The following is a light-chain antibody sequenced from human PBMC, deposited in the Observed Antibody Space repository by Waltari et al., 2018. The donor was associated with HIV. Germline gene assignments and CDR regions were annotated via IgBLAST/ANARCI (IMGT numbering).Light chain of an antibody. J-gene: IGKJ1*01. CDR3: QEYNTYTGT. Sequence: DIQMTQSPSTLSASVGDRVTITCRASQSIGLWLAWYQQKPGKAPKLLIYKASSLHTGVPSRFSGSGSGTEFTLTISSLQPFDFATYYCQEYNTYTGTFGQGTKVEVK. V-gene: IGKV1-5*03. CDR2: KAS. CDR1: QSIGLW.